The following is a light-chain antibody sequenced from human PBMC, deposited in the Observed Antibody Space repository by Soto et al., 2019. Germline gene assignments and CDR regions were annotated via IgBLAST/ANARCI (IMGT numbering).Light chain of an antibody. Sequence: QSALTQPASVSGSPGQSITISCTGTSSDIDGYNYVSWYQQHPGKAPKLMIYDVSNRPSGVSNRFSGSKSGNTASLTISGLQAEDEADYYCNSWTSSSTYVFGTGTKVTVL. CDR2: DVS. CDR3: NSWTSSSTYV. V-gene: IGLV2-14*01. J-gene: IGLJ1*01. CDR1: SSDIDGYNY.